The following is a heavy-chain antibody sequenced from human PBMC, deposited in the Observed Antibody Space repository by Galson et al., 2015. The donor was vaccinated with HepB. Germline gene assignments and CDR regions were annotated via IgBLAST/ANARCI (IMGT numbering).Heavy chain of an antibody. CDR2: IDPSDSYT. CDR1: GYNFSTYW. D-gene: IGHD3-10*01. V-gene: IGHV5-10-1*01. J-gene: IGHJ4*02. Sequence: QSGAEVKKPGESLRISCKGSGYNFSTYWITWVRQMPGKGLEWMGKIDPSDSYTQYSPSFQGHVTISADKSVSTAYLQWSSLQASDTAVYYCVSMVRGVIMFDSWGQGTLVTVSS. CDR3: VSMVRGVIMFDS.